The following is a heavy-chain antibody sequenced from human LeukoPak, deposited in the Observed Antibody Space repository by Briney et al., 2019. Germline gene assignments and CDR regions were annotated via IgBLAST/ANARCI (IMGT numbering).Heavy chain of an antibody. J-gene: IGHJ3*02. CDR2: INHSGST. V-gene: IGHV4-34*01. Sequence: SETLSLTCAVYGGSFSGYYWSWIRQPPGKGLEWIGEINHSGSTNYNPSLKSRVTISVDTSKNQFSLKVSSVTAADTAVYYCARAFADTFDIWGQGTWSPSLQ. CDR3: ARAFADTFDI. CDR1: GGSFSGYY.